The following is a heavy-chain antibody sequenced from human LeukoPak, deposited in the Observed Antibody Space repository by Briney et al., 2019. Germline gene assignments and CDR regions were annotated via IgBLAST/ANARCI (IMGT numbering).Heavy chain of an antibody. CDR3: ARGHDYDSSVAY. D-gene: IGHD3-22*01. J-gene: IGHJ4*02. CDR1: IYPDRRNY. V-gene: IGHV3-66*01. Sequence: GVSLTLPCTLSIYPDRRNYMSCLRQAPGKALEGVTYIYSGGSTYYADSVKGRFTISRDNSKNTVDFQMNSLRAEDTAVYYCARGHDYDSSVAYWGQGTLVTVSS. CDR2: IYSGGST.